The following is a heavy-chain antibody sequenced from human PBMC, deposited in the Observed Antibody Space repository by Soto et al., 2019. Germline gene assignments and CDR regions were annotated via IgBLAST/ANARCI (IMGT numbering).Heavy chain of an antibody. CDR3: ARVPTYHYHSGSFDY. D-gene: IGHD3-22*01. CDR2: INPNSGDT. V-gene: IGHV1-2*02. Sequence: GASVKVSCKASGYTFTGYYMHWVRQAPGQGLEWMGWINPNSGDTNYAQKFQGRVTMTRDTSISTAYMDLSKLRSDDTAVYYCARVPTYHYHSGSFDYWGQGTLVSVS. J-gene: IGHJ4*02. CDR1: GYTFTGYY.